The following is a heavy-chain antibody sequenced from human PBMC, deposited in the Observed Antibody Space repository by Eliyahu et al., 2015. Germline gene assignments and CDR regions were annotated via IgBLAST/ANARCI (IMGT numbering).Heavy chain of an antibody. J-gene: IGHJ6*02. CDR3: ARDLSIQDRAVPYFYFHGMDV. CDR1: GFXFSNXY. Sequence: QVHLVESGGGQVKAGGSLRLSCAASGFXFSNXYXAXLRQAPGKGLGWLSTISSSGNTIYIGDSLRGRFTVSRDNAKNSVYLHMNSLRAEDTAVYYCARDLSIQDRAVPYFYFHGMDVWGQGTTVTVSS. CDR2: ISSSGNTI. D-gene: IGHD2-21*01. V-gene: IGHV3-11*01.